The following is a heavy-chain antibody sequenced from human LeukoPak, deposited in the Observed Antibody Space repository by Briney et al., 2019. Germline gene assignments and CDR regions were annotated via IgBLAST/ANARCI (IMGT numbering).Heavy chain of an antibody. V-gene: IGHV4-59*08. J-gene: IGHJ4*02. D-gene: IGHD3-22*01. Sequence: PSETLSLTCTVSGGSISSVYWGWVRQPPGEGLGWIGYIYFSGSTNYNPSLKSRVTISVDTSKNHFSLKLSSVTAADTAVYYCARHYDSSGYWYYFDYWGQGTLVTVSS. CDR2: IYFSGST. CDR3: ARHYDSSGYWYYFDY. CDR1: GGSISSVY.